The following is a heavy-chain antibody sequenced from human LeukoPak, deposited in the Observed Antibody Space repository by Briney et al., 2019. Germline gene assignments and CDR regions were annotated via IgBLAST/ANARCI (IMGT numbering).Heavy chain of an antibody. CDR1: GFTFDDYA. CDR3: AKDFDPYYGSGSSIDY. V-gene: IGHV3-9*01. J-gene: IGHJ4*02. D-gene: IGHD3-10*01. CDR2: ISWNSGSI. Sequence: GGSLRLSCAASGFTFDDYAMHWVRHAPGKGLEWVSGISWNSGSIGYADSVKGRFTISRDNAKNSLYLQMNSLRAEDTALYYCAKDFDPYYGSGSSIDYWGQGTLVTVSS.